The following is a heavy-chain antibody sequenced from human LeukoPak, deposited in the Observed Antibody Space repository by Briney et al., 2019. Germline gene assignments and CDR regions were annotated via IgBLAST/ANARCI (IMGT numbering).Heavy chain of an antibody. D-gene: IGHD5-12*01. V-gene: IGHV4-59*04. CDR3: ARSFSGFDSDFDY. CDR1: GASINNYY. Sequence: SETLSLTCSVSGASINNYYWTWIRQPPGKGLEWNGNIYHSGSTYYNPSLKSRITISMDTSKNHFSLKLSSVTAADTALYYCARSFSGFDSDFDYWGQGTLVTVSS. CDR2: IYHSGST. J-gene: IGHJ4*02.